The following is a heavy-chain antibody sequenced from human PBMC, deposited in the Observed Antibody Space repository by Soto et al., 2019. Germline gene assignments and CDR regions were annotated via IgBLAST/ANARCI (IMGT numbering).Heavy chain of an antibody. D-gene: IGHD2-2*01. CDR3: AKDPPWTVGPLAMDV. CDR1: GFTFSTHA. Sequence: GGSLRLSRVASGFTFSTHAMSWVRQAPGKGLEWVSTFSGSGGNIYYAESVKGRLTISRDDSKNTLYLQMNSLRVEDTAVYYCAKDPPWTVGPLAMDVWGQGTTVTVSS. J-gene: IGHJ6*02. V-gene: IGHV3-23*01. CDR2: FSGSGGNI.